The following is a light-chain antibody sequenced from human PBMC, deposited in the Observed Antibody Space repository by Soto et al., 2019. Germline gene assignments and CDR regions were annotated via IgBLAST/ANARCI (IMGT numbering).Light chain of an antibody. CDR2: AAS. CDR1: QSISNY. V-gene: IGKV1-39*01. CDR3: LQGYTTPPLT. J-gene: IGKJ4*01. Sequence: DIQMTQSPSSLSASVGDRVTITCRASQSISNYLSWYQHKPGIAPKLLIYAASTLQSGVPSRFSGSGSGTDFTLTISSLQFEDFATHYCLQGYTTPPLTFGGGTKVEIK.